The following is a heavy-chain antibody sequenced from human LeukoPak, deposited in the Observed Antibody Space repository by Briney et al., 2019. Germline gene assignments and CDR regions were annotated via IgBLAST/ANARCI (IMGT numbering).Heavy chain of an antibody. CDR3: AKYGPSMTTVTTDFDY. D-gene: IGHD4-11*01. CDR1: GFTFTTYS. Sequence: GGSLRLSCAASGFTFTTYSMSWVRQPPGKGLEWVSAISGSGGSTYYADSVKGRFTISRDNSKNTLYLQMNSLRAEDTAVYYCAKYGPSMTTVTTDFDYWGQGTLVTVSS. CDR2: ISGSGGST. J-gene: IGHJ4*02. V-gene: IGHV3-23*01.